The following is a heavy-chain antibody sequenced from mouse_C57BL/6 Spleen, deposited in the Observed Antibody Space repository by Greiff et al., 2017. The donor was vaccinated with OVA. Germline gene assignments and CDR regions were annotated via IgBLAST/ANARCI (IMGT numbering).Heavy chain of an antibody. Sequence: QVQLQQPGAELVMPGASVKLSCKASGYTFTSYWMHWVKQRPGQGLEWIGEIDPSDSYTNYNQKFKGKSTLTVDKSSSTAYMQLSSLTSEDSAVYYCARGGYYGSSPPFDYWGQGTTLTVSS. V-gene: IGHV1-69*01. CDR2: IDPSDSYT. CDR3: ARGGYYGSSPPFDY. D-gene: IGHD1-1*01. CDR1: GYTFTSYW. J-gene: IGHJ2*01.